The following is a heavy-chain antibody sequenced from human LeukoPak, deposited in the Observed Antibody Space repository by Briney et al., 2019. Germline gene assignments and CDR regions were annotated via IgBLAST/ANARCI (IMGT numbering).Heavy chain of an antibody. CDR3: ARQVKEYFDWLPRGHFDL. CDR1: GGSFSGYY. V-gene: IGHV4-34*10. D-gene: IGHD3-9*01. J-gene: IGHJ4*02. CDR2: IYFSGTT. Sequence: ASETLSLTCAVYGGSFSGYYWSWIRQPPGKGLEWIGSIYFSGTTHYSESLQSRVFMTIVTSRNQFYLRLNSVTAADTAIYFCARQVKEYFDWLPRGHFDLWGQGALVSVSS.